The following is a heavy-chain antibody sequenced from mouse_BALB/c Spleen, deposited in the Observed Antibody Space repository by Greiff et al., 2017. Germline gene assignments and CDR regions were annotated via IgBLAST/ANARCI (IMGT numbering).Heavy chain of an antibody. V-gene: IGHV1-87*01. Sequence: VQLQQSGAELARPGASVKLSCKASGYTFTSYWMQWVKQRPGQGLEWIGAIYPGDGDTRYTQKFKGKATLTADKSSSTAYMQLSSLASEDSAVYYCARKGIPAGFDYGGQGTTLTVSS. CDR1: GYTFTSYW. CDR2: IYPGDGDT. CDR3: ARKGIPAGFDY. J-gene: IGHJ2*01.